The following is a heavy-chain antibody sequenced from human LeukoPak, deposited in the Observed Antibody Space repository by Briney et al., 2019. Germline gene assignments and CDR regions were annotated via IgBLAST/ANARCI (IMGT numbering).Heavy chain of an antibody. CDR3: AREGPRGNSQFDY. V-gene: IGHV3-23*01. CDR2: ISGSGDST. D-gene: IGHD2/OR15-2a*01. CDR1: GFTFNIYA. J-gene: IGHJ4*02. Sequence: GGSLRLSCAASGFTFNIYAMNWVRQAPGKGLEWVSVISGSGDSTYYADSVKGRFTISRDNSKNTLYLQMNSLRAEDTAVYYCAREGPRGNSQFDYWGQGTLVTVSS.